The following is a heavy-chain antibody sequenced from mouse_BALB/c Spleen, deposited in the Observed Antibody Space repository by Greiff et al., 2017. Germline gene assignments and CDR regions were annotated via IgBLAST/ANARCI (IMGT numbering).Heavy chain of an antibody. CDR1: GYTFTSYN. CDR2: IYPGNGGT. CDR3: ARGLRSVAPYGMDY. D-gene: IGHD1-1*01. J-gene: IGHJ4*01. V-gene: IGHV1-12*01. Sequence: QVQLKESGAELVRSGASVKMSCKASGYTFTSYNMHWVKQTPGQGLEWIGYIYPGNGGTNYNQKFKGKATLTADTSSSTAYMQISSLTSEDSAVYFCARGLRSVAPYGMDYWGQGTSGTGSS.